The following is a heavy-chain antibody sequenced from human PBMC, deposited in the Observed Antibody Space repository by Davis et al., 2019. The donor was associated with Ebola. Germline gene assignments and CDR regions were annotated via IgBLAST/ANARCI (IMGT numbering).Heavy chain of an antibody. CDR2: IYYSGST. J-gene: IGHJ6*02. D-gene: IGHD1-20*01. CDR1: GGSISSSNW. V-gene: IGHV4-4*02. Sequence: SETLSLTCAVSGGSISSSNWWSWIRQPPGKGLEWIGYIYYSGSTNYNPSLKSRVTISVDTSKNQFSLKLSSVTAADTAVYYCARDRRITLGYYGMDVWGQGTTVTVSS. CDR3: ARDRRITLGYYGMDV.